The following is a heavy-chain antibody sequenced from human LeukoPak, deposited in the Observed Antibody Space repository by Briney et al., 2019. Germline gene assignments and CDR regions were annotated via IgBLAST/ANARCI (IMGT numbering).Heavy chain of an antibody. V-gene: IGHV1-69*05. Sequence: ASVKVSCKASGGTFSSYAISWVRQAPGQGLEWMGGIIPIFGTANYAQKFQGRVTITTDESTSTAYMELSSLRSEDTAVYYCARVLWFGELLPYFDYWGQGTLVTVSS. J-gene: IGHJ4*02. D-gene: IGHD3-10*01. CDR3: ARVLWFGELLPYFDY. CDR1: GGTFSSYA. CDR2: IIPIFGTA.